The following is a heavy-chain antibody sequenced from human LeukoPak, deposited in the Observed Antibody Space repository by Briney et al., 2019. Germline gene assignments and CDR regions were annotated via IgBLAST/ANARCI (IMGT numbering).Heavy chain of an antibody. Sequence: GGSLRLSCAASGFTFGDYWMAWVRQAPGKGPEWVAKIKQDGSEKYFVDSVKGRFTIPRDNAEKSLYLQMNSLRAEDTAVYHCARDSMASFDYWGQGTLVTVSS. CDR2: IKQDGSEK. CDR1: GFTFGDYW. CDR3: ARDSMASFDY. J-gene: IGHJ4*02. D-gene: IGHD5-24*01. V-gene: IGHV3-7*01.